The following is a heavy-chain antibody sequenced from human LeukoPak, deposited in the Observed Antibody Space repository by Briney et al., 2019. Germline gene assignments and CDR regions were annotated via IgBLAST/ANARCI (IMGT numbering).Heavy chain of an antibody. CDR1: GFTFSSYW. CDR2: IKQDGSEK. CDR3: ARENVDTAMGFRYYYYGMDV. Sequence: GGSLRLSCAASGFTFSSYWMSWVRQAPGKGLEWVANIKQDGSEKYYVDSVKGRFTISRDNAKNSLYLQMNSLRAEDTAVYYCARENVDTAMGFRYYYYGMDVWGQGTTVTVSS. D-gene: IGHD5-18*01. V-gene: IGHV3-7*01. J-gene: IGHJ6*02.